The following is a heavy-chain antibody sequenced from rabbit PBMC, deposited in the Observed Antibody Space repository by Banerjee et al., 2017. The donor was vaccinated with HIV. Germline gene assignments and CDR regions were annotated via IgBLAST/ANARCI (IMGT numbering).Heavy chain of an antibody. V-gene: IGHV1S45*01. CDR2: IYGGSGRI. J-gene: IGHJ4*01. Sequence: QLEESGGDLVKPGASLTLTCTASGFSFSRYWICWVRQAPGKGLEWIACIYGGSGRIYYASWAKGRFTISKTSSTTVTLQMTSLTAADTATYFCTRDGAANNYGFNLWGPGTFVTVS. CDR1: GFSFSRYW. CDR3: TRDGAANNYGFNL. D-gene: IGHD8-1*01.